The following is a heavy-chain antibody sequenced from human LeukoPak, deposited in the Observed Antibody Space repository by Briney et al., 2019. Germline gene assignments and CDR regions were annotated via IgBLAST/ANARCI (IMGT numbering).Heavy chain of an antibody. J-gene: IGHJ4*02. V-gene: IGHV1-69*05. CDR1: GGTFSSYA. CDR2: NIPIFGTA. Sequence: SVKVSCKASGGTFSSYAISWVRQAPGQGLEWMGGNIPIFGTANYAQKFQGRVTITTDESTSTAYMELSSLRSEDTAVYYCARDRGRAKWFNFDYWGQGTLVTVSS. CDR3: ARDRGRAKWFNFDY. D-gene: IGHD3-22*01.